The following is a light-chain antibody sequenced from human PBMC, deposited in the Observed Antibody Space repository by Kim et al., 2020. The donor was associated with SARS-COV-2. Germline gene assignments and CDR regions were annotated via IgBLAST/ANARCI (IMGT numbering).Light chain of an antibody. CDR3: SSFTVATTFV. CDR1: SSDIGGYDY. V-gene: IGLV2-14*03. J-gene: IGLJ1*01. Sequence: QSVLTQPASMSGSPGQSITLSCTGTSSDIGGYDYVSWYQQHPGKAPKLMIYDATKRPSGVSVRFSGSKSGNTASLTISGLQTEDEGDYYCSSFTVATTFVFGTGTKSPS. CDR2: DAT.